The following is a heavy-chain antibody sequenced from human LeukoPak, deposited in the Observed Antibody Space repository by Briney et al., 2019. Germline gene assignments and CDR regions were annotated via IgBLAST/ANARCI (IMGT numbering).Heavy chain of an antibody. Sequence: GGSLRLSCAAPGFTFSSYGMHWVRQAPGKGLEWVAFIRYDGSNKYYADSVKGRFTISRDNSKNTLYLQMNSLRAEDTAVYYCAKDPDPPGNYFDYWGQGTLVTVSS. D-gene: IGHD1-14*01. J-gene: IGHJ4*02. CDR1: GFTFSSYG. CDR3: AKDPDPPGNYFDY. CDR2: IRYDGSNK. V-gene: IGHV3-30*02.